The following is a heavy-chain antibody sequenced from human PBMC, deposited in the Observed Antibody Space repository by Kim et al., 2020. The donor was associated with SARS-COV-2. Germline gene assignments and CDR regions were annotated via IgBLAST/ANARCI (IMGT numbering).Heavy chain of an antibody. V-gene: IGHV4-39*02. CDR2: AYYSGNT. Sequence: SETLSLTCTVSGGSISSSSYYWGWIRQPPGRGLEWIGSAYYSGNTYYNPSLKSRVTISVDASKNQFSLKLSSVTAADTAVYYCARDPGSTVTLFGVIIRHPFDCWGQGTLDTVSS. D-gene: IGHD3-3*01. CDR3: ARDPGSTVTLFGVIIRHPFDC. J-gene: IGHJ4*02. CDR1: GGSISSSSYY.